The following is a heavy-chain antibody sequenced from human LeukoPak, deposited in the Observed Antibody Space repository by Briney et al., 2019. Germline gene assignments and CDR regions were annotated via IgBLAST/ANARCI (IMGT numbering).Heavy chain of an antibody. CDR2: IHYSGST. Sequence: SETLSLTCTVPGGSIGSYYWNWIRQAPGKGLEWIGYIHYSGSTNHNSSLKSRVTISVDTSKNQYSLKLSSVTAADTAVYYCARDGVAGGFDYWGQGTLVTVSS. CDR1: GGSIGSYY. CDR3: ARDGVAGGFDY. V-gene: IGHV4-59*01. J-gene: IGHJ4*02. D-gene: IGHD6-19*01.